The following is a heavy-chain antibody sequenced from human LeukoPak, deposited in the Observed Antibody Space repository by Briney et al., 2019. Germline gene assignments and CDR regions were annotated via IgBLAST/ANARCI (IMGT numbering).Heavy chain of an antibody. J-gene: IGHJ4*02. CDR3: ARESSSYYFDY. V-gene: IGHV3-53*01. CDR2: LYSGGST. CDR1: GFTVSSNY. D-gene: IGHD6-6*01. Sequence: GGSLRLSCAASGFTVSSNYMNWVRQAPGKGLEWVSVLYSGGSTYYADSVKGRFTISRDSSKNTLYLQMNTLRAEDTAVYYCARESSSYYFDYWGQGTLVTVSS.